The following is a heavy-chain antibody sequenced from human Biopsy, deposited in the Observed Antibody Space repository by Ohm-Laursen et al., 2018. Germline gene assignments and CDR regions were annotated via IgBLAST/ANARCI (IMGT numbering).Heavy chain of an antibody. J-gene: IGHJ5*02. Sequence: SLRLSCTASGFILRNYTINWVRQAPGKGLEWVSSISRSTSHFLYAEALKGRFTSSRDNAKNSVYLQMSSLRAEDTGVYYCARGRTHLLPDHDWFDPWGQGTLVTVSS. D-gene: IGHD1-14*01. CDR2: ISRSTSHF. V-gene: IGHV3-21*06. CDR1: GFILRNYT. CDR3: ARGRTHLLPDHDWFDP.